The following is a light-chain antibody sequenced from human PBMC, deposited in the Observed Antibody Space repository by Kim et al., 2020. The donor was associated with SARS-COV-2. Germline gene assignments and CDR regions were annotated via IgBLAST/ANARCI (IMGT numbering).Light chain of an antibody. V-gene: IGLV3-21*04. CDR1: NIGSKS. J-gene: IGLJ2*01. CDR3: QVWDSSSDVV. CDR2: YDS. Sequence: APGKTARSTCGGNNIGSKSVHWYQQKPGQAPVLVIYYDSDRPSGIPERFSGSNSGNTATLTISRVEAGDEADYYCQVWDSSSDVVFGGGTQLTVL.